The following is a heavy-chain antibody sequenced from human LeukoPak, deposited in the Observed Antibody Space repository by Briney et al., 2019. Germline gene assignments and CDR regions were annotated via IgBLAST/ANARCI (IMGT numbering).Heavy chain of an antibody. V-gene: IGHV3-11*01. CDR1: GFTFSDYY. Sequence: GGSLRLSCAASGFTFSDYYMSWIRQAPGKGLEWVSYISSSGNSISYADSVKGRFTISRDNAKNSLYLQMNSLRAEDTAVYYCAKGQQRGLWSFDPWGQGTLVTVSS. J-gene: IGHJ5*02. CDR2: ISSSGNSI. D-gene: IGHD3-10*01. CDR3: AKGQQRGLWSFDP.